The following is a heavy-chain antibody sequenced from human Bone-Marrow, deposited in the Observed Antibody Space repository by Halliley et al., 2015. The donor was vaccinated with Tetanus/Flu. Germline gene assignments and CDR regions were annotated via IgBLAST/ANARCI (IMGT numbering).Heavy chain of an antibody. Sequence: IGYDGSNIEYADSVEGRFTISRDNSKNTLYLQMNSLRAEDTAVFYCTRAAGVWGSFRYRFDYWGQGSLVTVSS. J-gene: IGHJ4*02. CDR2: IGYDGSNI. D-gene: IGHD3-16*02. V-gene: IGHV3-33*01. CDR3: TRAAGVWGSFRYRFDY.